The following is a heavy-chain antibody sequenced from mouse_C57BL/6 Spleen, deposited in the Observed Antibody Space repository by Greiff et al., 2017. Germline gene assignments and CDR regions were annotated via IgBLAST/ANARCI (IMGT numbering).Heavy chain of an antibody. Sequence: EVQRVESGGDLVKPGGSLKLSCAASGFTFSSYGMSWVRQTPDKRLEWVATISSGGSYTYYPDSVKGRFPISRDNAKNTLYLQMSSLKSEDTAMYYCATYDYDVRYDAMDYWGQGTSVTVSA. J-gene: IGHJ4*01. CDR1: GFTFSSYG. CDR3: ATYDYDVRYDAMDY. D-gene: IGHD2-4*01. CDR2: ISSGGSYT. V-gene: IGHV5-6*01.